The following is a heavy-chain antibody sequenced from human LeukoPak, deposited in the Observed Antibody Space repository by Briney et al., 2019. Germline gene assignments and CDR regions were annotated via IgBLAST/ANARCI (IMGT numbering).Heavy chain of an antibody. J-gene: IGHJ6*04. CDR2: IYHSGST. D-gene: IGHD6-19*01. CDR3: ARGGVAGTYYYYYYGMDV. V-gene: IGHV4-4*02. CDR1: GGSISSSNW. Sequence: SETLSLTCAVSGGSISSSNWWSWVRQPPEKGLEWIGEIYHSGSTNYNPSLKSRVTISVDKSKNQFSLKLSSVTAADTAVYYCARGGVAGTYYYYYYGMDVWGKGTTVTVSS.